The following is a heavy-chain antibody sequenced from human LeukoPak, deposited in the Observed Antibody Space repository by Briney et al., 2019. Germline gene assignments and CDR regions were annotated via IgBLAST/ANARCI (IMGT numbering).Heavy chain of an antibody. CDR3: ARGGARGSSAFDV. Sequence: KPSETLSLTCTVSGGSISSYYWSWLRQPAGKGLEWIGRIYTSGSTNYNPSLKSRVTMSVVTSKNQFSLKLSSVTAADTAVYYCARGGARGSSAFDVWGQGTMVIVSA. CDR1: GGSISSYY. D-gene: IGHD3-10*01. J-gene: IGHJ3*01. V-gene: IGHV4-4*07. CDR2: IYTSGST.